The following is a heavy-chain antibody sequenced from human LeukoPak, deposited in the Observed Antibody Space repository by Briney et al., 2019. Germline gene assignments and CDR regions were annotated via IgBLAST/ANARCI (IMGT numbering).Heavy chain of an antibody. V-gene: IGHV3-30*02. CDR2: IRYDGSNK. CDR1: GFTFSSYG. CDR3: APIVVVAATGGY. D-gene: IGHD2-15*01. Sequence: GGSLRLSCAASGFTFSSYGMHWVRPAPGKGLEWVAFIRYDGSNKYYADSVKGRFTISRDNSKNTLYLQMNSLRAEDTAVYYCAPIVVVAATGGYWGQGTLVTVSS. J-gene: IGHJ4*02.